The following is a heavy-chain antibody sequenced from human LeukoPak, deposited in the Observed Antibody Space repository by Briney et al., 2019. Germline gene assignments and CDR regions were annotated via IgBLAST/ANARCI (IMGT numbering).Heavy chain of an antibody. V-gene: IGHV3-23*01. CDR3: ARELVSLGTGYFDL. Sequence: RGSLRLSCEASGFPFGTYGMTWVRQAPGKGLEWVSGITGSSWTYYADSVRGRFTISRDNSKNTLHLQMNNLTADDTAIYYCARELVSLGTGYFDLWGRGTLVTVSS. J-gene: IGHJ2*01. CDR1: GFPFGTYG. D-gene: IGHD7-27*01. CDR2: ITGSSWT.